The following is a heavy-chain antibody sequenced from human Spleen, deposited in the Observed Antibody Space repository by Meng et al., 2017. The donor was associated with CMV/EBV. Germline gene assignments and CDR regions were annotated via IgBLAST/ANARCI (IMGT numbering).Heavy chain of an antibody. CDR2: LSDTGST. CDR1: GGSISSSSYY. Sequence: SETLSLTCTVSGGSISSSSYYWSWIRQPPGKGLEWIGSLSDTGSTYYNPSLRSRVTMSIDTSKNQFSLRLNSVTAADTAVYYCARLGAAAGDYWGQGTLVTVSS. CDR3: ARLGAAAGDY. D-gene: IGHD6-13*01. V-gene: IGHV4-39*01. J-gene: IGHJ4*02.